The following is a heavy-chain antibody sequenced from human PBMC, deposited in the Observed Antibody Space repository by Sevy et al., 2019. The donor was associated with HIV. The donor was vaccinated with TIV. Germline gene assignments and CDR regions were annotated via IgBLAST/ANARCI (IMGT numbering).Heavy chain of an antibody. D-gene: IGHD3-16*01. V-gene: IGHV4-59*03. CDR3: GGLDHHYYHAMDV. CDR2: IDYSGST. J-gene: IGHJ6*02. Sequence: SETLSLTCAVSGGSIRSYYWSWIRQSPGKGLEWIGYIDYSGSTNYNPSLKSRVSMSIDTSTNRFSLKLSSVTAADTALYYCGGLDHHYYHAMDVWGQGTTVTVSS. CDR1: GGSIRSYY.